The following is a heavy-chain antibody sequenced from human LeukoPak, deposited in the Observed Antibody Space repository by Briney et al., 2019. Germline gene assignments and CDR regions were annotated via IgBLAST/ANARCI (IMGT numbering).Heavy chain of an antibody. J-gene: IGHJ4*02. V-gene: IGHV4-39*01. D-gene: IGHD5-18*01. CDR2: IYYSGST. CDR3: ARQNTRYSYGH. CDR1: GGSISSSSYY. Sequence: SETLSLTCTVSGGSISSSSYYWGWIRQPPGEGLELIGSIYYSGSTYYNPSLKSRVTISLNTPNNQNSLKRSPGTAADIAVYYCARQNTRYSYGHWGQGTLVTVSS.